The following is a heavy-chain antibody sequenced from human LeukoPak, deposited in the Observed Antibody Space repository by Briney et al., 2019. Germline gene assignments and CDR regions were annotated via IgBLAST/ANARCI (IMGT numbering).Heavy chain of an antibody. V-gene: IGHV3-7*01. CDR3: ARSAPPEDYDFWSGYIYYYYYGMDV. J-gene: IGHJ6*02. D-gene: IGHD3-3*01. CDR2: IKQDGSEK. Sequence: GGSLRLSCAASGFTFSSYSMNWVRQAPGKGLEWVANIKQDGSEKYYVDSVKGRFTISRDNAKNSLYLQMNSLRAEDTAVYYCARSAPPEDYDFWSGYIYYYYYGMDVWGQGTTVTVSS. CDR1: GFTFSSYS.